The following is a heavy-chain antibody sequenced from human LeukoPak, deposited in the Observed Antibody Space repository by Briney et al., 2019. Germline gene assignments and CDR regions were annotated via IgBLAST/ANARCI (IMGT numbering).Heavy chain of an antibody. CDR3: ARGRGTSGSNRDFYYYYYMDV. CDR1: GYIFTDYA. Sequence: ASVKVSCKASGYIFTDYAIHWLRQAPGQRPEWMGWMNAGNGNTKYSQIFQGRITLIRDTSAATAYMELSSLRHEDLAVYYCARGRGTSGSNRDFYYYYYMDVWGKGTTVTVSS. D-gene: IGHD2-15*01. V-gene: IGHV1-3*03. J-gene: IGHJ6*03. CDR2: MNAGNGNT.